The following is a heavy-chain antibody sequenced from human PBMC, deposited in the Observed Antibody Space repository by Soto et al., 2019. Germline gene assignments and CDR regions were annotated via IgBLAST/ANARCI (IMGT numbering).Heavy chain of an antibody. Sequence: QVQLVESGGGVVQPGRSLRLSCAASGFSFSNYGMHWVRQAPGKGLEWVAAIWYDGVKKHHADSVKGRFTISRDNSKKTLCLQMNSLRAEDTAVYYCARDRNIVVVPAAIADYWGQGTLVTVSS. CDR1: GFSFSNYG. D-gene: IGHD2-2*01. V-gene: IGHV3-33*01. J-gene: IGHJ4*02. CDR3: ARDRNIVVVPAAIADY. CDR2: IWYDGVKK.